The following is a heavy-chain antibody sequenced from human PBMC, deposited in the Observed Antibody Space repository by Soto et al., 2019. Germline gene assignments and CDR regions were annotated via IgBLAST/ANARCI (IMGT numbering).Heavy chain of an antibody. J-gene: IGHJ6*03. CDR1: GGSISSYY. CDR3: ARHGYDFWSGYSDYYYYYYMDV. V-gene: IGHV4-59*08. Sequence: QVQLQESGPGLVKPSETLSLTCTVSGGSISSYYWSWIRQPPGKGLEWIGYIYYSGSTNYNPSLKSRVTISVDTSKNQFSLKLSSVTAADTAVYYCARHGYDFWSGYSDYYYYYYMDVWGKGTTVTVSS. CDR2: IYYSGST. D-gene: IGHD3-3*01.